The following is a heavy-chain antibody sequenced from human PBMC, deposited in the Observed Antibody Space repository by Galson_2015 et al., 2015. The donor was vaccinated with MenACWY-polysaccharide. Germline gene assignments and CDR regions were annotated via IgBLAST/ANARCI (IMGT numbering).Heavy chain of an antibody. CDR2: IHYSGST. CDR3: ARWVAVKMIEY. D-gene: IGHD6-19*01. V-gene: IGHV4-59*01. CDR1: GASISTDY. J-gene: IGHJ4*02. Sequence: ETLSLTCSVSGASISTDYWSWIRQPPGQGLEWIGYIHYSGSTKYNPSLKTRITMSLDTSENQFSLKLSSVTAADTAVYYCARWVAVKMIEYCGQGTLVTVSS.